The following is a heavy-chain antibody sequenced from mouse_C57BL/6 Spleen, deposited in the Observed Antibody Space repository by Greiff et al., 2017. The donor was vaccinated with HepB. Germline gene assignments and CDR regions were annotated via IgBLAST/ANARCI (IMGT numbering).Heavy chain of an antibody. Sequence: EVQLQQSVAELVRPGASVKLSCTASGFNIKNTYMHWVKQRPEQGLEWIGRIDPANGNTKYAPKFPGKATLTADTSSNTAYLQLSSLTSADTAIYYCASNYGSSEGAMDYWGQGTSATVSS. CDR1: GFNIKNTY. D-gene: IGHD1-1*01. CDR3: ASNYGSSEGAMDY. V-gene: IGHV14-3*01. J-gene: IGHJ4*01. CDR2: IDPANGNT.